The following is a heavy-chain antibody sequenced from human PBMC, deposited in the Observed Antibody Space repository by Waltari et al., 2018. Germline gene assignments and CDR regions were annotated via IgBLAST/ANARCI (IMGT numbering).Heavy chain of an antibody. J-gene: IGHJ4*02. D-gene: IGHD2-2*01. Sequence: QVQLQQWGAGLLTPSETLSLTCAVYGGSFSGYYWSWIRQPPGKGLEWIGEINHSGSTNYNTSLKSRVTISVDTSKNQFSLKLSSVTAADTAVYYCVVPAAMGIDYWGQGTLVTVSS. CDR1: GGSFSGYY. CDR2: INHSGST. CDR3: VVPAAMGIDY. V-gene: IGHV4-34*01.